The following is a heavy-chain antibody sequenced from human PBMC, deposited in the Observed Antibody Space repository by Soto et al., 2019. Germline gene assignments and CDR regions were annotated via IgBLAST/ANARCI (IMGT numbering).Heavy chain of an antibody. CDR2: ISAHNGNT. J-gene: IGHJ4*02. Sequence: QVNLVQSGAEVKKPGASVKVSCKASGYPFTSFVITWVRQAPGQGLEWMGWISAHNGNTDYAQKLQGRVIVTRDTSTSTAYMELRSLRSDDTAVYYCARGRYGDYWGQGALVTVSS. CDR3: ARGRYGDY. CDR1: GYPFTSFV. D-gene: IGHD1-1*01. V-gene: IGHV1-18*01.